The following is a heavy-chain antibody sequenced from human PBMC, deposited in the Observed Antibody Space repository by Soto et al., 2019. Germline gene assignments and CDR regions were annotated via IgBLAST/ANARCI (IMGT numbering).Heavy chain of an antibody. V-gene: IGHV3-33*01. D-gene: IGHD6-13*01. CDR3: ARAGPQWQQLANYFDY. CDR1: GFTFSSYG. CDR2: IWYDGSNK. Sequence: GGSLRLSCAASGFTFSSYGMHWVRQAPGKGLEWVAVIWYDGSNKYYADSVKGRFTISRDNSKNTLYLQMNSLRAEDTAVYYCARAGPQWQQLANYFDYWGQGTLVTVSS. J-gene: IGHJ4*02.